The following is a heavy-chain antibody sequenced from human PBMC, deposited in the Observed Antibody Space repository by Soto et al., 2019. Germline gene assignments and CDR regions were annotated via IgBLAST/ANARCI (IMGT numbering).Heavy chain of an antibody. V-gene: IGHV3-30*03. CDR2: VTYDGTNK. CDR3: ARDRYSYYDFWSGSLPYYYFGMDV. J-gene: IGHJ6*02. CDR1: GFTFSNFG. D-gene: IGHD3-3*01. Sequence: PGGSLRLSCAASGFTFSNFGMHWVRQAPDTGLDWVAAVTYDGTNKYYADSVKGRFTISRDNAKNSLYLQMNSLRAEDTAVYYCARDRYSYYDFWSGSLPYYYFGMDVWGQGTTVTVSS.